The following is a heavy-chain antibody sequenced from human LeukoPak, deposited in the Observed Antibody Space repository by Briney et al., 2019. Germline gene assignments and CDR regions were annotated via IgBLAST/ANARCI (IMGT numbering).Heavy chain of an antibody. CDR3: ARVATMYSSGWYYFDY. Sequence: GASVKVSCKASGGTFSSYAISWVRQAPGQGLEWMGGIIPIFGTANYAQKFQGRVTITADKSTSAAYMKLSSLRSEDTAVYYCARVATMYSSGWYYFDYWGQGTLVTVSS. V-gene: IGHV1-69*06. CDR2: IIPIFGTA. CDR1: GGTFSSYA. J-gene: IGHJ4*02. D-gene: IGHD6-19*01.